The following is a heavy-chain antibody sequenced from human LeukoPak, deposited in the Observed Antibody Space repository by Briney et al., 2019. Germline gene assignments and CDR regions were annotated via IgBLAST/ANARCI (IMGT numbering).Heavy chain of an antibody. D-gene: IGHD3-16*01. Sequence: PSQTLSLTYTVSGGSISSGSYYWSWIRQPAGKGLEWIVRIYTSGSTNYNPSLKSRVTISVDTSKNQFSLKLSSVTAADTAVYYCAREVYDYVWGSYLDYFDYWGQGTLVTVSS. CDR3: AREVYDYVWGSYLDYFDY. CDR2: IYTSGST. CDR1: GGSISSGSYY. V-gene: IGHV4-61*02. J-gene: IGHJ4*02.